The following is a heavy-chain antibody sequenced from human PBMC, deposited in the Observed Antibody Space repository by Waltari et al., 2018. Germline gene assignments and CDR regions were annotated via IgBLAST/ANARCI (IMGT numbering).Heavy chain of an antibody. D-gene: IGHD6-19*01. Sequence: EVQLVESGGGLVQPGGSLRLSCAASGFTFRSNWIAWFGQAPGSGLEWVANMNQDRGETFDVDSVRGRFSISRDYARNSLYRQMDRLSDEDTALYYWARDRGWNTLDHWGQGTLVTVSS. J-gene: IGHJ4*02. V-gene: IGHV3-7*04. CDR2: MNQDRGET. CDR3: ARDRGWNTLDH. CDR1: GFTFRSNW.